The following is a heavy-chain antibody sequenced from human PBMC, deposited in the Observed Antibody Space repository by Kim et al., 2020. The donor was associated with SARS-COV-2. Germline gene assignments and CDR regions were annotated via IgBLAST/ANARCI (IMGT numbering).Heavy chain of an antibody. CDR1: GYNFNTYW. Sequence: GESLKISCKASGYNFNTYWMSWVRQMPGKGLEWMGRIDPSDTYTDNSPSFEGHVTISVDKSTSTAYLQWRSLKASDTAIYYCARHAVTGWYVRWDYWGQGTLVTVSS. V-gene: IGHV5-10-1*01. J-gene: IGHJ4*02. D-gene: IGHD6-19*01. CDR3: ARHAVTGWYVRWDY. CDR2: IDPSDTYT.